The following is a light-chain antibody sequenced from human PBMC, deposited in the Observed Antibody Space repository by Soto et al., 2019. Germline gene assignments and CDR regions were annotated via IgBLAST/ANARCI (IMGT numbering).Light chain of an antibody. V-gene: IGKV3-20*01. J-gene: IGKJ5*01. CDR3: QQYGTSPRIT. CDR2: GAS. Sequence: EIVLTQSPGTLSLSPGERATLSCRASQSVSSSYLAWYQQKPGQAPRLPIYGASNRATGIPDRFSGSGSGTDFPLTISRVEPEDFAVCYFQQYGTSPRITFGQGTRLEI. CDR1: QSVSSSY.